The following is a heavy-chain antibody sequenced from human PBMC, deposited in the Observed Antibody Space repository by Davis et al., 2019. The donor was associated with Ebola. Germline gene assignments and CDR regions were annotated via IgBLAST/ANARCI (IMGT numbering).Heavy chain of an antibody. CDR2: IKQDGSEK. J-gene: IGHJ6*02. V-gene: IGHV3-7*01. CDR3: ARDLGNYGMDV. D-gene: IGHD7-27*01. CDR1: GFTFSSYW. Sequence: GESLKISCAASGFTFSSYWMGWVRQAPGKGLEWVANIKQDGSEKYYVDSVKGRFTISRDNAKNSLYLQMNSLRAEDTAVYYCARDLGNYGMDVWGQGTTVTVSS.